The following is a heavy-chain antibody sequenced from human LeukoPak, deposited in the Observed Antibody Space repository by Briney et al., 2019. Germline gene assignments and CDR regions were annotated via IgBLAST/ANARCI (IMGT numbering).Heavy chain of an antibody. Sequence: GASVTVSCKASGYTFTSYYMHWVRQAPGQGLEWMGIINPSGGSTSYAQKFQGGVTMTRDMSTSTVYMELSSLRSEDTAVYYCASTQSSGYYGWFDPWGQGTLVTVSS. J-gene: IGHJ5*02. CDR2: INPSGGST. CDR1: GYTFTSYY. V-gene: IGHV1-46*01. CDR3: ASTQSSGYYGWFDP. D-gene: IGHD3-22*01.